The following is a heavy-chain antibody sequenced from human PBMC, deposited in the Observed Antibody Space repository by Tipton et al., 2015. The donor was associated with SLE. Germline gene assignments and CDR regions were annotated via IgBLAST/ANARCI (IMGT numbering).Heavy chain of an antibody. CDR2: INHSGST. CDR1: GFTFSSYA. D-gene: IGHD6-19*01. J-gene: IGHJ3*02. Sequence: LRLSCAASGFTFSSYAMSWIRQPPGKGLEWIGEINHSGSTNYNPSLKSRVTISVDTSKNQFSLKLSSVTAADTAVYYCEAVAGRNAFDIWGQGTMVTVSS. V-gene: IGHV4-34*08. CDR3: EAVAGRNAFDI.